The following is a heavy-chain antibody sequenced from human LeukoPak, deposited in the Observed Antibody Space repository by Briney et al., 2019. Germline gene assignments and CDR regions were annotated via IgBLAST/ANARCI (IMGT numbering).Heavy chain of an antibody. V-gene: IGHV3-23*01. Sequence: GGSLRLSCAASGFTFSNYAMSWVRQAPGKGLEWVSTISGGGITTYYADSAKGRFTISRDNSKNTLYLQMNSLRAEDTAVYYCARDRSYFDYWGQGTLVTVSS. J-gene: IGHJ4*02. CDR3: ARDRSYFDY. CDR2: ISGGGITT. CDR1: GFTFSNYA.